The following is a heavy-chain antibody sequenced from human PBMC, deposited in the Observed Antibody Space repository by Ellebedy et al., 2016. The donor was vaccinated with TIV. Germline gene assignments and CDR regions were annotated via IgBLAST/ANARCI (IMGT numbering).Heavy chain of an antibody. V-gene: IGHV3-15*01. CDR1: GFTFSNAW. J-gene: IGHJ4*02. Sequence: PGGSLRLSCAASGFTFSNAWMSWVRQAPGKGLEWVGRIKSKTDGGTTDYAAPVKGRFTISRDDSKNTLYLQMNSLKTEDTAVYYCTTGGLYYYDSSGYGGEDVDYWGQGTLVTVSS. CDR2: IKSKTDGGTT. CDR3: TTGGLYYYDSSGYGGEDVDY. D-gene: IGHD3-22*01.